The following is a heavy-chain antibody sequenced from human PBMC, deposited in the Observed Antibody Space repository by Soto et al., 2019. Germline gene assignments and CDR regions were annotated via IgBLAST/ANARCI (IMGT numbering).Heavy chain of an antibody. V-gene: IGHV3-23*01. J-gene: IGHJ4*02. CDR2: ISGNGGTT. D-gene: IGHD3-10*01. CDR1: GFAFSFYS. Sequence: EVVLLESGGGLVQPGGSLRLSCEVSGFAFSFYSMSWVRQAPGKGLEWVASISGNGGTTYYAASGKGRFTFSRDNSKNTLYLHMNNLRGEDTAVYYCAKDRGGFTNGWEFFDSWGQGTLVTVSS. CDR3: AKDRGGFTNGWEFFDS.